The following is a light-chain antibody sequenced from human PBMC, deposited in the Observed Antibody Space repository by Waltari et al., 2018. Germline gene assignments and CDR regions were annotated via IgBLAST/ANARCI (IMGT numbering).Light chain of an antibody. V-gene: IGLV1-47*01. CDR1: RSNIGNNL. CDR3: TSWDDRLSGYV. CDR2: KNY. Sequence: QSVLTQPPAASGTPGQRVTISCSGSRSNIGNNLVYWYQQFPGTAPKLLIYKNYERPPGVPDRFSGSRSGTSASLAISGLRSEDEADYYCTSWDDRLSGYVFGPGTKVIVL. J-gene: IGLJ1*01.